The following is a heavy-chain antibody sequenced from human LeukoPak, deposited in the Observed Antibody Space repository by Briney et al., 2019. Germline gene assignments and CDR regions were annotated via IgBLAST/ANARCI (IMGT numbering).Heavy chain of an antibody. J-gene: IGHJ1*01. V-gene: IGHV3-33*06. CDR3: AKDHDTSGPAEYFQH. Sequence: GGSLRLSCATSGFTFSAYGMHWVRQAPGKGLEWVAVIWYDGSDKYYADSVKGRFTISRDNSKNKLYLQMDSLRAEDTAVYYCAKDHDTSGPAEYFQHWGQGTQVTVSS. CDR2: IWYDGSDK. CDR1: GFTFSAYG. D-gene: IGHD3-22*01.